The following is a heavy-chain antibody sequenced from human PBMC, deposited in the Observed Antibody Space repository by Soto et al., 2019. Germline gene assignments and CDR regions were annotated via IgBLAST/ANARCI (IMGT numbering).Heavy chain of an antibody. V-gene: IGHV3-48*01. CDR2: ITSDSSTI. J-gene: IGHJ6*02. D-gene: IGHD2-8*01. Sequence: EVQLVESGGGLVQPGGSLRLSCAASGFTFSSYSINWVRQAPGKGLEWFSYITSDSSTISYADSVKGRFTVSRDNATNSLYLKMNSLRGEDTAVYYCARVGRGVYGMDVWGQGTSVTVSS. CDR1: GFTFSSYS. CDR3: ARVGRGVYGMDV.